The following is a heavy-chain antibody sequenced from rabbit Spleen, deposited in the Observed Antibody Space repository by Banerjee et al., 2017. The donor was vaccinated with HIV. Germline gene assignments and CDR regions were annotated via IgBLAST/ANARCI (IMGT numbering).Heavy chain of an antibody. J-gene: IGHJ4*01. Sequence: HLKESGGGLVQPGGSLKLSCTASGFTLSSYYMNWVRQAPGKGLEWIGYIDPVFGITYYANWVNGRFSISRENAQNTVFLQMTSLTAADTATHFCARDGAGGSYFALWGPGTLVTVS. CDR1: GFTLSSYY. V-gene: IGHV1S7*01. D-gene: IGHD8-1*01. CDR3: ARDGAGGSYFAL. CDR2: IDPVFGIT.